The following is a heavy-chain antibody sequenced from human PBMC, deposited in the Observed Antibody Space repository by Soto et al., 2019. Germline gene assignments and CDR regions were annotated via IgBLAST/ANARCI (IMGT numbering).Heavy chain of an antibody. Sequence: GGSLRLSCAASGFTFSSYAMSWVRQAPGKGLEWVSAISGSGDSTYYADSVKGRFTISRDSSKNTLYLQMDSLRAEDTAVYYCAKCLADLIQLWFYYFDYWGQGTLVTVSS. J-gene: IGHJ4*02. CDR2: ISGSGDST. CDR1: GFTFSSYA. CDR3: AKCLADLIQLWFYYFDY. D-gene: IGHD5-18*01. V-gene: IGHV3-23*01.